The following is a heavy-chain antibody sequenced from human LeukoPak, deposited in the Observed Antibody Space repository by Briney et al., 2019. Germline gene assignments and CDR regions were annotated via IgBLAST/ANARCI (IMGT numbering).Heavy chain of an antibody. CDR3: ARESRDGHAFDI. J-gene: IGHJ3*02. D-gene: IGHD5-24*01. CDR1: GGSFSGYY. Sequence: SETLSLTCAVYGGSFSGYYWSWIRQHPGKGLEWIGYIYYSGSTYYNPSLKSRVTISVDTSKNQFSLKLSSVTAADTAVYYCARESRDGHAFDIWGQGTMVTVSS. CDR2: IYYSGST. V-gene: IGHV4-31*11.